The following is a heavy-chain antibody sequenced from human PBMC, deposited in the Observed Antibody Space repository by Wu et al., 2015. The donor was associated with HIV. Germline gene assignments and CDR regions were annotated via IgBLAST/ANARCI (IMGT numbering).Heavy chain of an antibody. D-gene: IGHD3-9*01. CDR1: GGTFSSYA. CDR2: IIPIFGTA. J-gene: IGHJ5*02. CDR3: ASCPRSNYDILTGYTSAYFDP. Sequence: QVQLLQSGAEVKNPGSSVRVSCKASGGTFSSYAISWVRQAPGQGLEWMGGIIPIFGTANYAQKFQGRVTITTDESTSTAYMELSSLRSEDTAVYYCASCPRSNYDILTGYTSAYFDPWGQGTLVTVSS. V-gene: IGHV1-69*05.